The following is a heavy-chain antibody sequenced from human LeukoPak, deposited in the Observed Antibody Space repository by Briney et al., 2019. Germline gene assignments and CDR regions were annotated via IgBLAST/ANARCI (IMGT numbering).Heavy chain of an antibody. V-gene: IGHV4-4*07. CDR3: ARAETYDFWSGYPYYYYYYYMDV. CDR1: GGSISSYY. J-gene: IGHJ6*03. D-gene: IGHD3-3*01. Sequence: SETLSLTCTVSGGSISSYYWSWIRQPAGKGLEWIGRIYTSGSTNYNPSLKGRVTMSVDTSKNQFSLRLSSVTAADTAVYYCARAETYDFWSGYPYYYYYYYMDVWGKGTTVTVSS. CDR2: IYTSGST.